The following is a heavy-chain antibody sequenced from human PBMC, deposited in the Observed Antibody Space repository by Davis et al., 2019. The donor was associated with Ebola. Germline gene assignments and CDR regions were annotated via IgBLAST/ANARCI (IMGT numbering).Heavy chain of an antibody. D-gene: IGHD2-2*01. CDR1: GDSISSGGYY. J-gene: IGHJ6*02. Sequence: PSETLSLTCTVSGDSISSGGYYWSWIRQHPGKGLEWIGYIYYSGSTYYNPSLKSRVTISVDTSKNQFSLKLSSVTAADTAVYYCARDSVVPAAIIEYYYYYGMDVWGQGTTVTVSS. CDR3: ARDSVVPAAIIEYYYYYGMDV. CDR2: IYYSGST. V-gene: IGHV4-31*03.